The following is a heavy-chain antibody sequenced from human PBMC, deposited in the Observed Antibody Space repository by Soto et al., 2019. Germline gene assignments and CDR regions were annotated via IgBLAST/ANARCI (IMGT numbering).Heavy chain of an antibody. CDR1: GGSISSGNFF. J-gene: IGHJ4*02. V-gene: IGHV4-31*03. CDR2: IHDGGRT. Sequence: QVQLQESGPGLLKPSQTLSLTCTVSGGSISSGNFFWNWIRHHPGKGLEWIGYIHDGGRTYYKQSLQSRVTISLDTSENQFSLRLSSVTAADTAVYYCARGLNSGYSRPFDSWGQGTLVTVSP. D-gene: IGHD3-22*01. CDR3: ARGLNSGYSRPFDS.